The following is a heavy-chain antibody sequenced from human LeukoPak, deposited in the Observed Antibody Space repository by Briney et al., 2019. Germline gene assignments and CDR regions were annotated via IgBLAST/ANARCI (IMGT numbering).Heavy chain of an antibody. V-gene: IGHV3-7*01. CDR1: GFSFSSYY. J-gene: IGHJ4*02. Sequence: PGGSLRLSCAASGFSFSSYYMNWVRQAPGKGLEWVANIKQDGSEKYYVDSVKGRFTISRDNAKNSLYLQMNSLRAEDTAVYYCARRSYDFWSGYQHYFDYWGQGTLVTVSS. CDR2: IKQDGSEK. CDR3: ARRSYDFWSGYQHYFDY. D-gene: IGHD3-3*01.